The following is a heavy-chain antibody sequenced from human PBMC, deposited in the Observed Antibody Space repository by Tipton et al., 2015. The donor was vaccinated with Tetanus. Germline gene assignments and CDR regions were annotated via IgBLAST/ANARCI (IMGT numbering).Heavy chain of an antibody. V-gene: IGHV1-69*01. CDR2: IIPIFGTA. Sequence: QLVQSGAEVKKPGASVKDSCKASGGTFSSYAISWVRQAPGQGLEWMGGIIPIFGTANYAQKFQGRVTITADESTSTAYMELSSLRSDDTAVYYCARDRNYGGNSLIDYGGQGTLVTVSS. CDR3: ARDRNYGGNSLIDY. J-gene: IGHJ4*02. D-gene: IGHD4-23*01. CDR1: GGTFSSYA.